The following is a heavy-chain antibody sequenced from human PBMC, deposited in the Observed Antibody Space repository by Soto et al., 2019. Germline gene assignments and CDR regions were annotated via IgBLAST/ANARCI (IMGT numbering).Heavy chain of an antibody. CDR3: ARGTRNTAMVKLMGQSGYYYGMDV. CDR2: ISYDGSNK. J-gene: IGHJ6*02. D-gene: IGHD5-18*01. CDR1: GFTFSSYA. V-gene: IGHV3-30-3*01. Sequence: QVQLVESGGGVVQPGRSLRLSCAASGFTFSSYAMHWVRQAPGKGLEWVAVISYDGSNKYYADSVKGRFTISRDNSKNTLYLQMNSLRAEDTAVYYCARGTRNTAMVKLMGQSGYYYGMDVWGQGTTVTVSS.